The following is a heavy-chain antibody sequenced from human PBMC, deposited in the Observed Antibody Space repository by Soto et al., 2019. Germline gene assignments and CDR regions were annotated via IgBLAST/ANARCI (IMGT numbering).Heavy chain of an antibody. D-gene: IGHD4-17*01. CDR1: GFTFSGSA. J-gene: IGHJ6*02. CDR2: IRSKANSYAT. Sequence: EVQLVESGGGLVQPGGSLKLSCAASGFTFSGSAMHWVRQASGKGLEWVGRIRSKANSYATAYAASVKGRFTISRDDSKNTAYLQMNSRKTEDTAVYYCTRLRTTGTFNGMDVWGQGTTVTVSS. CDR3: TRLRTTGTFNGMDV. V-gene: IGHV3-73*02.